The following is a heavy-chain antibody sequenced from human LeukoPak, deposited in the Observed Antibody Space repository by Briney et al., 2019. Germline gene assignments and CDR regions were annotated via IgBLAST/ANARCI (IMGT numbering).Heavy chain of an antibody. CDR3: ARDLNLSF. V-gene: IGHV3-74*01. J-gene: IGHJ4*02. Sequence: QTGGSLRLSCAASGFTFSSYWMHWVRQAPGKGLVWVSRISSDGRTTNYADSVKGRFTISRDNAKNSLCLQMNSLRDEDTAVYYCARDLNLSFWGQGTLVTVSS. CDR1: GFTFSSYW. D-gene: IGHD2/OR15-2a*01. CDR2: ISSDGRTT.